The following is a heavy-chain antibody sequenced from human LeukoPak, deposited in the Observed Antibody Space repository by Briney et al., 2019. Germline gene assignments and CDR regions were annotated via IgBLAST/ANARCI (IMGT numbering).Heavy chain of an antibody. CDR1: GYSLIYYY. CDR2: INPNSDGT. CDR3: ARADRLHGGPYLIGP. D-gene: IGHD2-21*01. V-gene: IGHV1-2*02. Sequence: ASVKVSCKASGYSLIYYYMHWVRQAPGQGLDWMGWINPNSDGTSSAQKFQGRVTMTRSTSNTTVYMEVNWLTSDDTAIYYCARADRLHGGPYLIGPWGQGTLVTVSS. J-gene: IGHJ5*02.